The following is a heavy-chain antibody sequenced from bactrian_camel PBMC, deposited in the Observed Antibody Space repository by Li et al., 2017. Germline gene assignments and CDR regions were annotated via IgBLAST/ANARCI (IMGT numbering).Heavy chain of an antibody. Sequence: HVQLVESGGGLVQPGGSLRLSCIASGNTDSLHCMAWFRQAPGKEREGVAQFYVRIGITDYADSVKGRFTISEDITENMVYLQMNSLKPEDTAAYYCAAESATHNGGIAYWGQGTQVTVS. J-gene: IGHJ4*01. CDR3: AAESATHNGGIAY. V-gene: IGHV3S53*01. CDR2: FYVRIGIT. D-gene: IGHD7*01. CDR1: GNTDSLHC.